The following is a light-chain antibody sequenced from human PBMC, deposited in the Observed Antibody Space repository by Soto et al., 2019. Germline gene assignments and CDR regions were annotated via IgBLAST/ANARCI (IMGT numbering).Light chain of an antibody. V-gene: IGLV2-14*01. CDR1: SSDVGGYNY. CDR3: SSYTSSSTYV. J-gene: IGLJ1*01. Sequence: QSVLTQPASVSGSPGQSITISCTGTSSDVGGYNYVSWYQQHPGKAPKLMIYEVSNRPSGVSNRFSGYKSCNTASLTISGLQAVDEADYYCSSYTSSSTYVFGTGTKVTVL. CDR2: EVS.